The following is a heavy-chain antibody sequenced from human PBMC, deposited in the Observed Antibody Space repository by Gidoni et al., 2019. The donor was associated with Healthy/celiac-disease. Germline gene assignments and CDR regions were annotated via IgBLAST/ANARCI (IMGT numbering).Heavy chain of an antibody. CDR2: IIPIFGTA. D-gene: IGHD3-3*01. CDR1: GGTFSSYA. V-gene: IGHV1-69*01. CDR3: ARGLPTYDFWSGYYYGMDV. Sequence: QVQLVQSGAEVKKTGSSVKVSCKASGGTFSSYAISWVRQAPGQGLEWMGGIIPIFGTANYAQKFQGRVTITADESTSTAYMELSSLRSEDTAVYYCARGLPTYDFWSGYYYGMDVWGQGTTVTVSS. J-gene: IGHJ6*02.